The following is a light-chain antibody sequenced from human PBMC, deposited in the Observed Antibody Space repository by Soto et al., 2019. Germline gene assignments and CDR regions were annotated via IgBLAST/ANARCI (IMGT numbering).Light chain of an antibody. CDR3: QQYGSSHWT. CDR2: GAY. Sequence: EIVWTQAPGTLYLSQGDRATFSCRASQSVSSSYLAWYQQKTGQAPRLLIDGAYSRATGIPDRFSGRGSWTDFTLNISRLQPEDVAVYYCQQYGSSHWTVGQGTKVEIK. V-gene: IGKV3-20*01. J-gene: IGKJ1*01. CDR1: QSVSSSY.